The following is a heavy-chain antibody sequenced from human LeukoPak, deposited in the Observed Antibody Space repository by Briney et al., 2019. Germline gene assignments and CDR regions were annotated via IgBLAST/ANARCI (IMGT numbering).Heavy chain of an antibody. CDR1: EYTFTSNY. Sequence: ASVKVPCKASEYTFTSNYMHWVRQAPGQGLEWMGWISAYNGNTNYAQKLQGRVTMTTDTSTSTAYMELRSLRSDDTAVYYCARSTSGNSNMDVWGKGTTVTVSS. CDR3: ARSTSGNSNMDV. J-gene: IGHJ6*03. V-gene: IGHV1-18*04. CDR2: ISAYNGNT. D-gene: IGHD1-7*01.